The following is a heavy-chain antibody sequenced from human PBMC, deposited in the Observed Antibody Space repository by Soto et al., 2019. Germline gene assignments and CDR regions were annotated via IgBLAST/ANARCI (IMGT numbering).Heavy chain of an antibody. CDR1: GGSISSVGYS. CDR3: AILTTAGFDY. CDR2: IYHSGST. D-gene: IGHD4-17*01. J-gene: IGHJ4*02. V-gene: IGHV4-30-2*01. Sequence: SETLSLTCAVSGGSISSVGYSGSWIRQPPGKGLEWIGYIYHSGSTYYNPSLKSRVTISVDRSKNQFSLKLSSVTAADTAVYYCAILTTAGFDYWGQGTLVTVSS.